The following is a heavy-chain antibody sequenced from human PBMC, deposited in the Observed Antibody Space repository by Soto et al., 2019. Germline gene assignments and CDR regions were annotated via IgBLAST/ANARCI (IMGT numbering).Heavy chain of an antibody. CDR3: AREDYGDYVHAFDI. V-gene: IGHV1-46*01. J-gene: IGHJ3*02. CDR1: GYTFTSYY. D-gene: IGHD4-17*01. Sequence: QVQLVQSGAEVKKPGASVTVSCKASGYTFTSYYMHWVRQAPGQGLEWVGIINPSGGRTSYAQKFQGRVTMTRDTSTNTVYMALSSLRSEDTAVYYCAREDYGDYVHAFDIWGQGTMVTVSS. CDR2: INPSGGRT.